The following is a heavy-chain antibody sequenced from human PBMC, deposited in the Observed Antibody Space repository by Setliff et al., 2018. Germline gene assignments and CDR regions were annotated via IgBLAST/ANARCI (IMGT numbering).Heavy chain of an antibody. CDR3: ARDREYCSRTSCYIDY. D-gene: IGHD2-2*02. Sequence: GASVKVSCKASGGTFSSYAISWVRQAPGQGLEWMGRIIPIFGTANYAQKFQGRITITRDTSASTAYMEMSSLRSEDTAVYYCARDREYCSRTSCYIDYWGQGALVTVS. J-gene: IGHJ4*02. V-gene: IGHV1-69*05. CDR2: IIPIFGTA. CDR1: GGTFSSYA.